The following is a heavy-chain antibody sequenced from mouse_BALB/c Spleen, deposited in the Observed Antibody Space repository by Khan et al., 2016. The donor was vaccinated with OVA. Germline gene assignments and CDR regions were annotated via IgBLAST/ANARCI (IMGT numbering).Heavy chain of an antibody. CDR1: GYTFTDFN. J-gene: IGHJ3*01. V-gene: IGHV1S29*02. CDR3: SGSGYGSFAY. Sequence: VQLQQSGPDLVKPGASVRISCKTSGYTFTDFNLDWVKQSHGKSLEWIGYIFPNNGDTGYNQKFKTKATLTVDSSSSTAYMELRSLTSEDSAVYYCSGSGYGSFAYWGQGTLVTVSA. D-gene: IGHD1-2*01. CDR2: IFPNNGDT.